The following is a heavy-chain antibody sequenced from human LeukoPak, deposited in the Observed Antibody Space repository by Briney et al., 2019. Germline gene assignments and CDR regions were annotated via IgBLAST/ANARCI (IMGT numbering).Heavy chain of an antibody. J-gene: IGHJ6*03. CDR2: IRYEGSNK. Sequence: GRTLRLSRAVSGFTFSTYGMLWVRQARAKGLEWGAFIRYEGSNKYYADSVKGGLPIPRDNPKNTLYLQMNSLTIADTAVCFCAKSMSGAVHCRNYYCMDVWGKGTTVIISS. CDR3: AKSMSGAVHCRNYYCMDV. V-gene: IGHV3-30*02. D-gene: IGHD2-15*01. CDR1: GFTFSTYG.